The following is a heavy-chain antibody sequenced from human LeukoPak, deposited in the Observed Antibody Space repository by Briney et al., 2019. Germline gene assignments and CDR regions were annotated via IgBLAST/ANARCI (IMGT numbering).Heavy chain of an antibody. Sequence: PGGSLRLSCAASGFTFSSYGMHWVRQAPGKGLEWVAVIWYDGSNKYYADSVKGRFTISRDNSKNTLYLQMNSLRAEDTAVYYCARVFPYGDLRTPSWFDPWGQGTLVTVSS. CDR2: IWYDGSNK. CDR3: ARVFPYGDLRTPSWFDP. D-gene: IGHD4-17*01. J-gene: IGHJ5*02. CDR1: GFTFSSYG. V-gene: IGHV3-33*01.